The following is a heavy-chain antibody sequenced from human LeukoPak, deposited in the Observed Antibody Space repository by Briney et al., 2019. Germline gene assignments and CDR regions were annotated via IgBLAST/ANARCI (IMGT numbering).Heavy chain of an antibody. D-gene: IGHD3-22*01. J-gene: IGHJ3*02. Sequence: GGSLRLSCAASGFTFSSYAMSWVRQAPGKGLEWVSAISGSGGSAYYADSMKGRFTISRDNSKNTLYLQMNSLRAEDTAVYYCAKDPSYDSSGTHDAFDIWGQGTMVTVSS. CDR2: ISGSGGSA. V-gene: IGHV3-23*01. CDR3: AKDPSYDSSGTHDAFDI. CDR1: GFTFSSYA.